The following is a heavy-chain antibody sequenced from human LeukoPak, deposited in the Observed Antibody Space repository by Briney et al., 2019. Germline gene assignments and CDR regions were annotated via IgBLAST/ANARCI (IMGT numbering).Heavy chain of an antibody. CDR3: AYNGFGYYYYYMDV. CDR1: GFTFSSYG. CDR2: IRYDGSNK. D-gene: IGHD1-14*01. V-gene: IGHV3-30*02. J-gene: IGHJ6*03. Sequence: GGSLRLSCAASGFTFSSYGMHWVRQAPGKGLEWVAFIRYDGSNKYYADSVKGRFTISRDNSKNTLYLQMNSLRAEDTAVYYCAYNGFGYYYYYMDVWGKGTTVTVSS.